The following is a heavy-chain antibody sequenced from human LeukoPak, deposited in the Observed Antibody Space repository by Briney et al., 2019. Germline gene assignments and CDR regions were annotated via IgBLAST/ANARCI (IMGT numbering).Heavy chain of an antibody. V-gene: IGHV3-7*01. CDR1: GFTFSSYW. CDR2: IKQDGSEK. J-gene: IGHJ4*02. CDR3: ATQSYYYDSSGYYTT. Sequence: PGGSLRLSCAASGFTFSSYWMSWVRQAPGKGLEWVANIKQDGSEKYYVDSVKGRFTISRDNAKNSLYLQMSSLRAEDTAIYYCATQSYYYDSSGYYTTWGQGTLVTVSS. D-gene: IGHD3-22*01.